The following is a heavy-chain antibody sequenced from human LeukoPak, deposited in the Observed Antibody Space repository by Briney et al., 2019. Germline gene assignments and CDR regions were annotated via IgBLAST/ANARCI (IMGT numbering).Heavy chain of an antibody. V-gene: IGHV3-30*03. CDR1: GFTFSSYW. CDR3: ARGGPQWELLPGMGAFDI. CDR2: ISYDGSNK. Sequence: GGSLRLSCAASGFTFSSYWMHWVRQAPGKGLEWVAVISYDGSNKYYADSVKGRFTISRDNSKNTLYLQMNSLRAEDTAVYYCARGGPQWELLPGMGAFDIWGQGTMVTVSS. D-gene: IGHD1-26*01. J-gene: IGHJ3*02.